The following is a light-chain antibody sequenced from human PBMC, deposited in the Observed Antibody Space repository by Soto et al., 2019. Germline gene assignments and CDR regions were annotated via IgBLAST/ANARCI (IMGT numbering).Light chain of an antibody. CDR3: QQRYSTPRP. V-gene: IGKV1-39*01. J-gene: IGKJ1*01. CDR1: QSISNY. Sequence: DIQMTQSPSSLSASVGDRVTITCRASQSISNYLNWYQQKPGKAPKLLMYAASSLQSGVPSRFGGSGSGTDFTLTISSLQPEDFATYYCQQRYSTPRPFGQGTKVEIK. CDR2: AAS.